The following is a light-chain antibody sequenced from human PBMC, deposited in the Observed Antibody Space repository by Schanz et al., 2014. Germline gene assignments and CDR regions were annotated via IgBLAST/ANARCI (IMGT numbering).Light chain of an antibody. CDR3: SSYGGSNFVV. CDR1: STDVGSYNL. Sequence: SALTQPASVSGSPGQSITVSCTGTSTDVGSYNLVSWYQQHPGKAPKLMIYEVTKRPSGVPDRFSGSKSGNTASLTVSGLQAEDEADYYCSSYGGSNFVVFGGGTKLTVL. CDR2: EVT. J-gene: IGLJ2*01. V-gene: IGLV2-8*01.